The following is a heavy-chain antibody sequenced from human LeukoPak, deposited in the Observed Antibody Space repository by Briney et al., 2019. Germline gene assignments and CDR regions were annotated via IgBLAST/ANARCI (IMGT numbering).Heavy chain of an antibody. CDR2: INHSGST. CDR1: GGSFSGYY. D-gene: IGHD3-10*01. J-gene: IGHJ5*02. Sequence: SETLSLTRAVYGGSFSGYYWSWIRQPPGKGLEWIGEINHSGSTNYNPSLKSRVTISVDTSKNRFSLKLSSVTAADTAVYYCARAWFGEEVWFDPWGQGTLVTVSS. CDR3: ARAWFGEEVWFDP. V-gene: IGHV4-34*01.